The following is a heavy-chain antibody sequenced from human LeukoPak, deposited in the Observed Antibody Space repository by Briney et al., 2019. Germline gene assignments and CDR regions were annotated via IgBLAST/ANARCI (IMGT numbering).Heavy chain of an antibody. CDR3: AKHPRYCSSTSCSNNWFDP. Sequence: GGSLRLSCAASGFTFSSYAMSWVRQAPGKGLEWVSAISGSGGSTYYADSVKGRFTISRDNSKNTLYLQMNSLRAEDTAVYYCAKHPRYCSSTSCSNNWFDPWGQGTLVTVSS. CDR2: ISGSGGST. CDR1: GFTFSSYA. J-gene: IGHJ5*02. V-gene: IGHV3-23*01. D-gene: IGHD2-2*01.